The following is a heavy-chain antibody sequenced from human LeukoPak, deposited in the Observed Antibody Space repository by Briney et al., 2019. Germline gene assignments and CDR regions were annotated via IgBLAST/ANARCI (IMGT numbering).Heavy chain of an antibody. D-gene: IGHD5-18*01. Sequence: GPSVNLSRTSSGYTLTICGFSWVPHPPARGHEWVGWSTFYNGNTNYAQKSQGRVTINTDTSTSTAYMELRSLRSDDTAVYYCARAYGGYSYGFDHWGQGTLVSVSS. CDR3: ARAYGGYSYGFDH. CDR2: STFYNGNT. V-gene: IGHV1-18*01. J-gene: IGHJ4*02. CDR1: GYTLTICG.